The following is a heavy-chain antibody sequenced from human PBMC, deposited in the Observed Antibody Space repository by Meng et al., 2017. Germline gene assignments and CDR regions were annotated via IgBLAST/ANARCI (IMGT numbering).Heavy chain of an antibody. Sequence: GESLKISCAASGFTFSSYAMSWVRQAPGKGLEWVSAISGSGGSTYCADSVKGRFTISRDNSKNTLYLQMNSLRAEDTAVYYCAKYGLSPYCSGGSCYYDAFDIWGQGTMVTVSS. CDR2: ISGSGGST. J-gene: IGHJ3*02. V-gene: IGHV3-23*01. D-gene: IGHD2-15*01. CDR1: GFTFSSYA. CDR3: AKYGLSPYCSGGSCYYDAFDI.